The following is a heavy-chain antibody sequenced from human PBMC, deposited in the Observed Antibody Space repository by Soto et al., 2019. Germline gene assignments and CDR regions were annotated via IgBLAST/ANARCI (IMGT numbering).Heavy chain of an antibody. Sequence: SETLSLTCTVSGGSISSYYWSWIRQPPGKGLEWIGYIYYSGSTNYNPSLKSRVTISVDTSKNQFSLKLSSVTAADTAVYYCARGFKYSSSGDWFDPWGQGTLVTVSS. J-gene: IGHJ5*02. D-gene: IGHD6-6*01. V-gene: IGHV4-59*01. CDR3: ARGFKYSSSGDWFDP. CDR2: IYYSGST. CDR1: GGSISSYY.